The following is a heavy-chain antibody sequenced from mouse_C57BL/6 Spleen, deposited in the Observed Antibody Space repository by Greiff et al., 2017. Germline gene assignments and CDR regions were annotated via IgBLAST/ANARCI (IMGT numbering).Heavy chain of an antibody. Sequence: QVQLKQPGAELVKPGASVKLSCKASGYTFTSYWMHWVKQRPGRGLEWIGRIDPNSGGTKYNEKFKSKATLTVDKPSSTAYMQLSSLTSEDSAVYYCANSLITTVVDDYAMDYWGQGTSVTVSS. D-gene: IGHD1-1*01. CDR3: ANSLITTVVDDYAMDY. CDR1: GYTFTSYW. CDR2: IDPNSGGT. J-gene: IGHJ4*01. V-gene: IGHV1-72*01.